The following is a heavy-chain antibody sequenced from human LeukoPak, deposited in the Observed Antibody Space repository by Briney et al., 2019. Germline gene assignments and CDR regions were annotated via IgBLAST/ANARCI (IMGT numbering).Heavy chain of an antibody. CDR2: ISYDGSNK. D-gene: IGHD3-16*01. CDR3: AREQDLGYFDY. Sequence: PGGSLRLSCAASGFNFSSYGMHWVRQAPGKGLEWVAVISYDGSNKYYADSVKGRFTISRDNSKNTLYLQMNSLRAEDTAVYYCAREQDLGYFDYWGQGTLVTVSS. CDR1: GFNFSSYG. V-gene: IGHV3-30*03. J-gene: IGHJ4*02.